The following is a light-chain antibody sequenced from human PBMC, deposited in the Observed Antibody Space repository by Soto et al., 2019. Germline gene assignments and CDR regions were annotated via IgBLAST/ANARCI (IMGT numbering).Light chain of an antibody. J-gene: IGLJ2*01. CDR3: QSHDNSLSGWVV. Sequence: QPVLTQPPSVSGAPGQRVTISCTGSSSNIGANYNVHWYQQLPGTAPKLLIFNNNNRPPGVPDRFSGSRSGTSASRAITGLQAEDEGDYYCQSHDNSLSGWVVFGGVTQLTVL. V-gene: IGLV1-40*01. CDR1: SSNIGANYN. CDR2: NNN.